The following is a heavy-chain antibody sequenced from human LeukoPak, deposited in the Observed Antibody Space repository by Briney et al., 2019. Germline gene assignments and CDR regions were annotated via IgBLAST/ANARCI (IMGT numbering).Heavy chain of an antibody. J-gene: IGHJ5*02. CDR3: AREPTGINWFDP. CDR2: IYHSGST. D-gene: IGHD1-1*01. CDR1: GYSISSGYY. V-gene: IGHV4-38-2*02. Sequence: SETLSLTCAVSGYSISSGYYWGWIRQPPGKGLEWIGSIYHSGSTYYNPSLKSRVTISVDTSKNQFSLKLSSVTAADTAVYYCAREPTGINWFDPWSQGTLVTVSS.